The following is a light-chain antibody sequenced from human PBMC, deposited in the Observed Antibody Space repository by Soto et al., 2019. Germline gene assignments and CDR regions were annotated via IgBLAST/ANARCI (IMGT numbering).Light chain of an antibody. CDR2: GAS. CDR3: QQYNSYSPWT. V-gene: IGKV3D-15*01. J-gene: IGKJ1*01. Sequence: EVVMRQSPATLSVSPGEGATLSCSASQGIGDTLAWYQHKPGQAPRLLIYGASSRATGIPDRFSGSGSGTDFTLTISGLQPDDFATYYCQQYNSYSPWTFGPGTKVDIK. CDR1: QGIGDT.